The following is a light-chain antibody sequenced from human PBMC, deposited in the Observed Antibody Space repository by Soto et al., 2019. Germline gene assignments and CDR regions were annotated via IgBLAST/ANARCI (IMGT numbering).Light chain of an antibody. CDR1: QSVSSN. J-gene: IGKJ2*01. V-gene: IGKV3-15*01. Sequence: ELVMTQSPANLSVSPGERATLSCRASQSVSSNLAWHQQKPGQGPRLLIYGASTRATSIPARFSGSGSGTEFTLTINSLQSEDFAVYYCQQYNKWPPYTFGQGTKLEIK. CDR3: QQYNKWPPYT. CDR2: GAS.